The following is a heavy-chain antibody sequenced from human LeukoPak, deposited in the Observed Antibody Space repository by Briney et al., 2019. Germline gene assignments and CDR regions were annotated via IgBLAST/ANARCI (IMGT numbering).Heavy chain of an antibody. Sequence: GGSLRLSCAASGFTFSTYAMHWVRQAPGKGLEWVAVIWYDGSNKYYADSVKGRFTISRDNSKNTLYLQMNSLRAEDTAVYYCARDGGSSGYYYRRYPLDYWGQGTLVTVSS. CDR1: GFTFSTYA. J-gene: IGHJ4*02. CDR2: IWYDGSNK. V-gene: IGHV3-33*08. D-gene: IGHD3-22*01. CDR3: ARDGGSSGYYYRRYPLDY.